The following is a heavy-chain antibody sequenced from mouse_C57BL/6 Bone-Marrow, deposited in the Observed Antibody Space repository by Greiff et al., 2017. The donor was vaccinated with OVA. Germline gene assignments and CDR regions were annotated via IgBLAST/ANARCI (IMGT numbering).Heavy chain of an antibody. J-gene: IGHJ4*01. Sequence: QVQLQQSGAELVKPGASVKLSCKASGYTFTSYWMHWVKQRPGQGLEWIGMIHPNSGSTNYNEKFKSKATLTVDKSSSTAYMQLSSLTSEDSAVYYCARLLSYYAMDYWGQGTSVTVSS. CDR3: ARLLSYYAMDY. V-gene: IGHV1-64*01. CDR2: IHPNSGST. CDR1: GYTFTSYW. D-gene: IGHD1-1*02.